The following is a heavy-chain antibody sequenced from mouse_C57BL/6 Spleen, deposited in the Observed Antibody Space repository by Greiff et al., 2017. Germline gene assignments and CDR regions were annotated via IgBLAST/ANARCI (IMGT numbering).Heavy chain of an antibody. V-gene: IGHV1-50*01. CDR2: IDPSDSYT. J-gene: IGHJ2*01. CDR1: GYTFTSYW. D-gene: IGHD1-1*01. Sequence: VQLQQPGAELVKPGASVKLSCKASGYTFTSYWMQWVKQRPGQGLEWIGEIDPSDSYTNYNQKLKGKATLTVDTSSSPAYMQLSSLTSEDSAVYDCARGNYGSTFDYWGQGTTLTVSS. CDR3: ARGNYGSTFDY.